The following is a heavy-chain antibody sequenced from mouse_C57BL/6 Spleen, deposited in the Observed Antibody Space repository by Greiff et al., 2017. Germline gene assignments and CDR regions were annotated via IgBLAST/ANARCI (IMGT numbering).Heavy chain of an antibody. D-gene: IGHD1-1*01. CDR2: ISGGGGNT. J-gene: IGHJ1*03. Sequence: DVHLVESGGGLVKPGGSLKLSCAASGFTFSSYTMSWVRQTPEKRLEWVATISGGGGNTYYPDSVKGRFTISRDNAKNTLYLQMSSLRSEDTALYSCARGYYGSSYGWYFDVWGTGTTVTVSS. CDR3: ARGYYGSSYGWYFDV. V-gene: IGHV5-9*01. CDR1: GFTFSSYT.